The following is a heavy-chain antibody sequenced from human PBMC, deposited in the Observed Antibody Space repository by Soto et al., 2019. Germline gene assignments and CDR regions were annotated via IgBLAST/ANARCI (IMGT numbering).Heavy chain of an antibody. V-gene: IGHV4-31*11. CDR3: ARFLGSYYMDV. D-gene: IGHD2-15*01. Sequence: SETLSLTCAVPSDSFCISSYFWGWIRQPPGKGLEWIGYIYYSGSTYYNPSLKSRVTISVDTSKNQFSLKLSSVTAADTAVYYCARFLGSYYMDVWGKGTTVTVSS. CDR2: IYYSGST. CDR1: SDSFCISSYF. J-gene: IGHJ6*03.